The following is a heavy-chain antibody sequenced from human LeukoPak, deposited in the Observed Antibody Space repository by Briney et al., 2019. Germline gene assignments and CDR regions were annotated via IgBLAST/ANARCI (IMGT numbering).Heavy chain of an antibody. D-gene: IGHD3-22*01. J-gene: IGHJ3*02. CDR2: IIPIFGTA. Sequence: ASVKVSCKASGGTFSSYAISWVRQAPGQGLEWMGGIIPIFGTANYAQKFQGRVTITADESTSTAYMELSSLRSEDTAVYYCARGYYVSSGYYGRDAFDIWGQGTMVTVSS. CDR3: ARGYYVSSGYYGRDAFDI. V-gene: IGHV1-69*01. CDR1: GGTFSSYA.